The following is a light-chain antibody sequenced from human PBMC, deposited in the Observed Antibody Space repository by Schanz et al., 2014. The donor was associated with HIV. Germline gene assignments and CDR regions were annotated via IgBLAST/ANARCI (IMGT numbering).Light chain of an antibody. CDR3: QQRSKWPRT. V-gene: IGKV3-11*01. CDR2: GAS. CDR1: QSIGSTY. J-gene: IGKJ1*01. Sequence: EIVLTQSPGTLSLSPGERATLSCRASQSIGSTYLAWYQQKPGQAPRVLISGASTRATGIPARFSGSGSGTEFTLTISSLEPEDVAVYSCQQRSKWPRTFGQGTKVEIK.